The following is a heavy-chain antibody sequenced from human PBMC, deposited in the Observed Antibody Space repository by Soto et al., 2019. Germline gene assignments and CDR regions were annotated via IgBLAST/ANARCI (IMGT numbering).Heavy chain of an antibody. CDR2: MYHSGST. CDR1: GGSISSGGYS. D-gene: IGHD3-22*01. J-gene: IGHJ4*02. V-gene: IGHV4-30-2*02. CDR3: ARPHSSDENDFDD. Sequence: PSETLSLTCAVSGGSISSGGYSWSWIRQPPGKGLEWIGYMYHSGSTYYNPSLKSRVTISIDRSKNQFSLKLSSVTAADTAVYYGARPHSSDENDFDDWGQGTLVTVSS.